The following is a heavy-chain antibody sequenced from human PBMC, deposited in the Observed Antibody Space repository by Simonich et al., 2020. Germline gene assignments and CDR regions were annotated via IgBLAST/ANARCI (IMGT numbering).Heavy chain of an antibody. V-gene: IGHV3-21*01. Sequence: EVQLVESGGGLVKPGGSLRLSCAASGFPFSSYSMNWVRQAAGKGLEWVSSISSSNRYIYYADSVNGRFTISRDNAKNSLYLQMNSLRAEDTAVYYCARWIAVAGTGAYGMDVWGQGTTVTVSS. D-gene: IGHD6-19*01. J-gene: IGHJ6*02. CDR3: ARWIAVAGTGAYGMDV. CDR2: ISSSNRYI. CDR1: GFPFSSYS.